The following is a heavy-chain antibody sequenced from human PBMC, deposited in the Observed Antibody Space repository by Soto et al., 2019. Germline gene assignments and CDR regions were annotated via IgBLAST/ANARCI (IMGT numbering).Heavy chain of an antibody. Sequence: PLETLSLTCTVSGCSSSSSSYYWGWIRQPPGKGLEWIGSIYYSGSTYYNPSLKSRVTISVDTSKNQFSLKLSSVTAADTAVYYCACIFSGGYGYGFYYYGMDVWGQGTTVTV. CDR2: IYYSGST. CDR3: ACIFSGGYGYGFYYYGMDV. D-gene: IGHD5-18*01. J-gene: IGHJ6*02. V-gene: IGHV4-39*01. CDR1: GCSSSSSSYY.